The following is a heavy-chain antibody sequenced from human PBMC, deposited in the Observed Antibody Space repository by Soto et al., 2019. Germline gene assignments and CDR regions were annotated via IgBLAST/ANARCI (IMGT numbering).Heavy chain of an antibody. D-gene: IGHD5-18*01. CDR3: AKVVRWIQLWPYCMDV. J-gene: IGHJ6*02. CDR2: ISGSGGST. V-gene: IGHV3-23*01. Sequence: PGGSLRLSCAASGFTFSSYAMSWVRQAPGKGLEWVSAISGSGGSTYYADSVKGRFTISRDNSKNTLYLQMNSLRAEDTAVYYCAKVVRWIQLWPYCMDVWGQGTTVTVSS. CDR1: GFTFSSYA.